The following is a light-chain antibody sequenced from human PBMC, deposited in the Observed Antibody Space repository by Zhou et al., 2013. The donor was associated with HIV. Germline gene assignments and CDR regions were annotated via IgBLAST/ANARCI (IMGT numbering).Light chain of an antibody. V-gene: IGKV1D-12*01. CDR2: AAS. J-gene: IGKJ5*01. CDR1: QDIRNW. CDR3: QQTNSFPIT. Sequence: DIQMTQSPSSVSASVEDRVTITCRASQDIRNWLAWYQQKPGRAPELLIYAASSLQSGVPSRFSGSGSGTDFTLTISSLQPEDFATYYCQQTNSFPITFGQGTRLE.